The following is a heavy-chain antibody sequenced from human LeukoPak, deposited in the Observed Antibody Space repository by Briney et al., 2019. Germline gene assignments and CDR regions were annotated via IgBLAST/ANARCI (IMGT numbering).Heavy chain of an antibody. D-gene: IGHD3-22*01. V-gene: IGHV4-4*08. J-gene: IGHJ5*02. CDR3: VRGPGRGYGPEP. CDR1: VGSICNSY. CDR2: ISTGGDI. Sequence: SQTLSLTCAVAVGSICNSYCSWARQLPGKGLEFIGYISTGGDINYNPSLRSRATMSINTSNNQLSLTLTSVTTADTAVYFCVRGPGRGYGPEPWGQGSLVTVSS.